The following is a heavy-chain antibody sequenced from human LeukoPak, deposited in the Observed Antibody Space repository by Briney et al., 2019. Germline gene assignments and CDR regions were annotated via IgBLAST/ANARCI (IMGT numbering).Heavy chain of an antibody. Sequence: SETLSLTCTVSGGSISSYYWSWVRQPPGKGLEWIGSIYYRGSTYYKPSLKSRVTISVDTSKNQISLKLSSVTAADTAVYYCARHFYDSSGYYPLFAPWGQGTLVTVSS. CDR3: ARHFYDSSGYYPLFAP. V-gene: IGHV4-59*05. CDR1: GGSISSYY. D-gene: IGHD3-22*01. J-gene: IGHJ5*02. CDR2: IYYRGST.